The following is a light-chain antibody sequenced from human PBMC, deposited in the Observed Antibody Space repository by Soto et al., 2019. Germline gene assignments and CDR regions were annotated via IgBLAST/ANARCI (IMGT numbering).Light chain of an antibody. CDR3: QHYYGTSPIS. CDR2: GAS. J-gene: IGKJ5*01. V-gene: IGKV3-20*01. CDR1: QRFSSR. Sequence: VLTQSPGTLSLSPGERATLSCRAGQRFSSRLAWYQHKSGQAPRLLISGASRRATGIPDRFSGSGSGTDFTLTISRLEPEDFALYYCQHYYGTSPISFGQGTRLEIK.